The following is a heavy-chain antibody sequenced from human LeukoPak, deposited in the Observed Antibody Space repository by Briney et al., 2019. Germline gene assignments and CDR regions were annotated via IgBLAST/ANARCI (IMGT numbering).Heavy chain of an antibody. Sequence: GGSLRLSCAASGFTFSSYGMHWVRQAPGKGLEWVAFIRWDGSIQYYADSVRGRFTISRDSSKNTLYLQMNSPRAEDTAVYYCARSKSYDSSGYYFDYWGQGTLVTVSS. CDR1: GFTFSSYG. J-gene: IGHJ4*02. D-gene: IGHD3-22*01. CDR2: IRWDGSIQ. CDR3: ARSKSYDSSGYYFDY. V-gene: IGHV3-30*02.